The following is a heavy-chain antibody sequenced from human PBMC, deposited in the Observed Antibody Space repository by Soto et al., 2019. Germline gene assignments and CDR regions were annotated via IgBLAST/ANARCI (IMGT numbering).Heavy chain of an antibody. Sequence: SETLSLTCTVSGGSISSSSYYWGWIRQPPGKGLEWIGSIYYSGSTYYNPSLKSRVTISVDTSKNQFSLKLSSVTAADTAVYYCAREASPTYDFWGGNNWFDPWGQGTLVTVSS. CDR3: AREASPTYDFWGGNNWFDP. D-gene: IGHD3-3*01. V-gene: IGHV4-39*01. CDR2: IYYSGST. J-gene: IGHJ5*02. CDR1: GGSISSSSYY.